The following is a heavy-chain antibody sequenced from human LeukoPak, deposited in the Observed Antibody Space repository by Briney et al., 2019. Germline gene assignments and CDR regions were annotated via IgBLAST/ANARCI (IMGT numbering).Heavy chain of an antibody. D-gene: IGHD3-9*01. V-gene: IGHV4-34*01. J-gene: IGHJ4*02. CDR3: ASGRYFDWVFDY. CDR1: GGSFSGYY. Sequence: SETLSLSCAVYGGSFSGYYWSRIRHPPGKGLEWIGEINHSGSTNYNPSLKGRVTISVDTSKNQFSLKLSSVTAADTAVYYCASGRYFDWVFDYWGQGTLVTVSS. CDR2: INHSGST.